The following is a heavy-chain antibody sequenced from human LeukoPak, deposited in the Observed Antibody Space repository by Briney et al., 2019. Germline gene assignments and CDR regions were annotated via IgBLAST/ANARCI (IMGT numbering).Heavy chain of an antibody. CDR3: ARVRPQWYFDL. Sequence: ASVKVSCKASGYTFTSYGISWVRQAPGQGLEWTGWISAYNGNTNYAQRLQGRVTMTTDTSTSTAYMELRSLRSDDTAVYYCARVRPQWYFDLWGRGTLVTVSS. CDR2: ISAYNGNT. J-gene: IGHJ2*01. CDR1: GYTFTSYG. V-gene: IGHV1-18*01.